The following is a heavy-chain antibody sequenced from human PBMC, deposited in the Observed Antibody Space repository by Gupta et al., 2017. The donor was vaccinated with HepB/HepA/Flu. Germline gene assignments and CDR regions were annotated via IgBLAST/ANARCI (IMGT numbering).Heavy chain of an antibody. V-gene: IGHV3-66*01. CDR2: IYSGGST. J-gene: IGHJ4*02. D-gene: IGHD2-2*02. Sequence: EVQLVESGGGLVQPGGSLRLSCAASGFTVRSNYMSWVRKAPGKGLEWVSVIYSGGSTYYADSVKGRFTISRDNSKNTLYLQMNSLRAEDTAVYYCATATGYCSSTSCYKSYFDYWGQGTLVTVSS. CDR1: GFTVRSNY. CDR3: ATATGYCSSTSCYKSYFDY.